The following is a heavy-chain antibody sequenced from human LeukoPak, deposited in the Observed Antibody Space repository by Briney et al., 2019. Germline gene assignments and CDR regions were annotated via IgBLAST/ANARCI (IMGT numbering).Heavy chain of an antibody. Sequence: PSETLSLTCTVSGGSISSYYWSWIRQPAGKGLEGIGRIYTSGSTNHNPSLKSRVTMSVDTSKNQFSLKLSSVTAADTAVYYCANGKPIAAAGTRYSYYYGMDVWGQGTTVTVSS. J-gene: IGHJ6*02. D-gene: IGHD6-13*01. CDR3: ANGKPIAAAGTRYSYYYGMDV. CDR2: IYTSGST. V-gene: IGHV4-4*07. CDR1: GGSISSYY.